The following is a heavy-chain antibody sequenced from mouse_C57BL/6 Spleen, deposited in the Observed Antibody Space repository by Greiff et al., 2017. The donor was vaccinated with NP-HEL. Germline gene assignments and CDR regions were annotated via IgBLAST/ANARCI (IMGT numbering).Heavy chain of an antibody. CDR2: IDPSDSYT. CDR3: ARGREYAMDY. CDR1: GYTFTSYW. V-gene: IGHV1-69*01. J-gene: IGHJ4*01. Sequence: QVQLQQPGAELVMPGASVKLSCKASGYTFTSYWMHWVKQRPGQGLEWIGEIDPSDSYTNYNQKFKGNSTLTVDKSSSTAYMQLSSLTSEDSAVYYCARGREYAMDYWGQGTSVTVSS.